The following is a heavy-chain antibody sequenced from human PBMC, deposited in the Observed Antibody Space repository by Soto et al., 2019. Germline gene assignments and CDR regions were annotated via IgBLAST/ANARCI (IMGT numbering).Heavy chain of an antibody. D-gene: IGHD6-19*01. V-gene: IGHV1-69*13. CDR2: IIPIFGTA. CDR3: ARDENRLLPYISGWYVPYYGMDV. J-gene: IGHJ6*02. CDR1: GGTFSSYA. Sequence: ASVKVSCKASGGTFSSYAISWVRQAPGQGLEWMGGIIPIFGTANYAQKFQGRVTITADESTSTAYMELSSLRSEDTAVYYCARDENRLLPYISGWYVPYYGMDVWGQGTTVTVSS.